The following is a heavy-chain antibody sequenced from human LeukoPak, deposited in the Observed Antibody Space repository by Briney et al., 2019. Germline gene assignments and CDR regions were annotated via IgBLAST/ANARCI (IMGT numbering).Heavy chain of an antibody. V-gene: IGHV3-48*04. Sequence: GGSLRLSCAASGFTFSRFGMSWVRQAPGKGLEWVSYISNSGSPLYYADSVKGRFTISRDNAKNSLYLQMNSLRADDTAVYYCARGGSIDYWGQGTLVTVSS. J-gene: IGHJ4*02. CDR2: ISNSGSPL. CDR1: GFTFSRFG. CDR3: ARGGSIDY. D-gene: IGHD3-16*01.